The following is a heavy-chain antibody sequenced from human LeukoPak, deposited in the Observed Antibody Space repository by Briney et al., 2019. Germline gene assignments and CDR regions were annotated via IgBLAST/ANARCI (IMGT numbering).Heavy chain of an antibody. CDR2: IYHSGST. CDR1: GGSISSSSHY. Sequence: SETLSFTCTVSGGSISSSSHYWGWIRQPPGKGLEWIGSIYHSGSTYYNPSLQSRVTISVDTSKNQFSLKLSSVTAADTAVYYCARQEGYSDSSGYYAYWGQGALVTVSS. J-gene: IGHJ4*02. D-gene: IGHD3-22*01. CDR3: ARQEGYSDSSGYYAY. V-gene: IGHV4-39*01.